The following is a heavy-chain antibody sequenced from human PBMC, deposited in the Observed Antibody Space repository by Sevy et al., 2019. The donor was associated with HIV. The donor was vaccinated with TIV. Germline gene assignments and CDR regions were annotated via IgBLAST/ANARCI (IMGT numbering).Heavy chain of an antibody. D-gene: IGHD2-2*01. CDR1: GFTFSSYW. J-gene: IGHJ4*02. CDR2: IKQDGSDK. Sequence: GGSLRLSCVVSGFTFSSYWMSWVRQTPGKGLEWVANIKQDGSDKYYVDSVKGRFTISRDNSKISLYLQMNSLRGEVKAVYYCARDGDDAPFDFWGQGTLVTVSS. V-gene: IGHV3-7*01. CDR3: ARDGDDAPFDF.